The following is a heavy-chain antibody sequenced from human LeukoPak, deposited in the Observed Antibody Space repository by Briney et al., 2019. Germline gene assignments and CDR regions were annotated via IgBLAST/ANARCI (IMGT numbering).Heavy chain of an antibody. CDR2: FNPNSGGT. D-gene: IGHD1-26*01. J-gene: IGHJ4*02. CDR3: ARARQRATGSYSALDS. CDR1: GYTFTGYY. V-gene: IGHV1-2*02. Sequence: ASVKVSCKASGYTFTGYYMHWVRQAPGQGLEWMGWFNPNSGGTNYAQKFQGRVTLTRDTSISTAYMELNSLRSDDTAVYYSARARQRATGSYSALDSWGQGTLVTVSS.